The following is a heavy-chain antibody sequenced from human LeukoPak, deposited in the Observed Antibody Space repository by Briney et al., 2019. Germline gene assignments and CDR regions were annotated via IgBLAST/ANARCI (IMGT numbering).Heavy chain of an antibody. D-gene: IGHD6-13*01. CDR2: ISYSGSS. V-gene: IGHV4-39*07. CDR1: GDSISSSSYY. CDR3: ARDRPGGSSLDY. J-gene: IGHJ4*02. Sequence: SETLSLTCTVSGDSISSSSYYWGWIRQPPGKGLEWIGSISYSGSSYYTPSLRSRVTISIDTSKNQFSLKLSSVTAADTAVYYCARDRPGGSSLDYWGQGTLVTVSS.